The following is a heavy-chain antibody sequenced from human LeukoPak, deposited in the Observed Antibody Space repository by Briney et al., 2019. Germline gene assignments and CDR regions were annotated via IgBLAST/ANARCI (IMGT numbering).Heavy chain of an antibody. CDR1: GYTFTTHA. D-gene: IGHD3-22*01. Sequence: PGGSLKLSCEASGYTFTTHAMSWVRQAPGGGLEWVSVIVVSGDATDYADSVRGRSTISRDNSRNTLYLQINSLRAEDTAAYYCATRNFYQAKPYYYYSFDFWGQGTLVTVPS. V-gene: IGHV3-23*01. CDR3: ATRNFYQAKPYYYYSFDF. J-gene: IGHJ4*02. CDR2: IVVSGDAT.